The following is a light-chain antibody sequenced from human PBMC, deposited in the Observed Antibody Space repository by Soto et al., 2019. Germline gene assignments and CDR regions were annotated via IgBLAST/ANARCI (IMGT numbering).Light chain of an antibody. J-gene: IGKJ5*01. CDR2: DAS. CDR3: QQRSNWPL. V-gene: IGKV3-11*01. Sequence: EIVLTQSPATLSLSPGERATLSCRASQSVSSYLAWYQQKPGQAPRLLIYDASNRATGTPARFSGSGSGTDFTLTISSLEPEDFAVYYCQQRSNWPLFGQGTRLEI. CDR1: QSVSSY.